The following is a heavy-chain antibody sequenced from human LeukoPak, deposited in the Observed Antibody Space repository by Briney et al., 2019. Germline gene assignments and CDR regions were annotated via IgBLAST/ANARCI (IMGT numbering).Heavy chain of an antibody. CDR1: RASMSSFF. CDR3: AASGNSWWEGFFHD. D-gene: IGHD2-8*02. J-gene: IGHJ1*01. Sequence: SQTLSLTCTVSRASMSSFFWSWIRQPPGKGPEWIGHIHYSGTTKYNPSLTSRITLSMDTSKSQVSLRLTSVTAADTAMYYCAASGNSWWEGFFHDWGQGTLVSVSS. CDR2: IHYSGTT. V-gene: IGHV4-59*03.